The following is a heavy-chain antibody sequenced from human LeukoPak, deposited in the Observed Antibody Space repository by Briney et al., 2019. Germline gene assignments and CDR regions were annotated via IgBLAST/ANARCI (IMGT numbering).Heavy chain of an antibody. V-gene: IGHV3-23*01. CDR2: ISGSGGST. D-gene: IGHD2-2*01. J-gene: IGHJ4*02. CDR3: AKESKIVVVPAASEQNDY. Sequence: SGGSLRLSCAASGFTFSSYAMSWVRQAPGKGLEWVSAISGSGGSTYYADSVKGRFTISRDNSKNTLYLRMNSLRAEDTAVYYCAKESKIVVVPAASEQNDYWGQGTLVTVSS. CDR1: GFTFSSYA.